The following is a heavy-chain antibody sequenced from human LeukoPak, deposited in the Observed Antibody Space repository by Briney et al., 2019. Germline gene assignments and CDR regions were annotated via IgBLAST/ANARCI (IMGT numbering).Heavy chain of an antibody. CDR3: AKIAVAEFDP. J-gene: IGHJ5*02. Sequence: SETLSLTCAVYGGSFSGYYWSWIRQPPGKGLEWIGEIIHSGSPNYNPSLKSRVTMSIDTSKNQFSLNLSSVTAADTAVYYCAKIAVAEFDPWGQGTLVTVSS. D-gene: IGHD6-19*01. V-gene: IGHV4-34*10. CDR1: GGSFSGYY. CDR2: IIHSGSP.